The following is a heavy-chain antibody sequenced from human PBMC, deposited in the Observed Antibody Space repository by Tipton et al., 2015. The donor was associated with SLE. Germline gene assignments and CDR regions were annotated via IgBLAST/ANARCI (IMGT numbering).Heavy chain of an antibody. CDR1: GGAISSGTHH. CDR2: IYYSGST. CDR3: ARGGLGVSYYYYMDV. D-gene: IGHD1-26*01. V-gene: IGHV4-61*10. Sequence: TLSLTCTVSGGAISSGTHHWSWIRQPAGKGLEWIGYIYYSGSTNYNPSLKSRVTISVDTSKNQFSLKLSSVTAADTAVYYCARGGLGVSYYYYMDVWGKGTTVTVSS. J-gene: IGHJ6*03.